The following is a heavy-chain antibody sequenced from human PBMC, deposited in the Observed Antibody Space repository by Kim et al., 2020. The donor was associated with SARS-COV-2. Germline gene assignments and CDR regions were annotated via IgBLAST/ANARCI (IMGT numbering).Heavy chain of an antibody. Sequence: GGSLRLSCAASGFTLSSYGMHWVRQTPGRELEWVAVLWRNGINQYYADSVKGRFTFSRDDSSSTLYLQMNSLRAEDTAVYYCARERGPFDAFDIWGQGTMVTVS. CDR3: ARERGPFDAFDI. J-gene: IGHJ3*02. CDR1: GFTLSSYG. CDR2: LWRNGINQ. V-gene: IGHV3-33*01.